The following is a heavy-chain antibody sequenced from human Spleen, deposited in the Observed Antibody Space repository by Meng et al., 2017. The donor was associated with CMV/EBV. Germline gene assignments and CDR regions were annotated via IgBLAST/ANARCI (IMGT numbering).Heavy chain of an antibody. CDR3: ARVLSPYYYDSSSTDNAFDI. V-gene: IGHV3-48*03. CDR2: ISSSGSTI. Sequence: GGSLRLSCAASGFIFSSYEMNWVRRAPGKGLEWVSSISSSGSTIYYVDSVKGRFTISRDNAKNSLYLQMNSLRAEDTAVYYCARVLSPYYYDSSSTDNAFDIWGQGTMVTVSS. CDR1: GFIFSSYE. D-gene: IGHD3-22*01. J-gene: IGHJ3*02.